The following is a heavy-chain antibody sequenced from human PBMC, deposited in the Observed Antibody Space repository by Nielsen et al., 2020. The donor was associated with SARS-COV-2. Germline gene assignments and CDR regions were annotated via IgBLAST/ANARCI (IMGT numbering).Heavy chain of an antibody. Sequence: PGKGLEWIGYLCYNANTYYNPSLKSRVTISVDTSKNQFSLKLSSVTAADTAVYYCASQAVLLNCSGGSCYSGLYWGQGTLVTVSS. CDR3: ASQAVLLNCSGGSCYSGLY. J-gene: IGHJ4*02. CDR2: LCYNANT. V-gene: IGHV4-31*02. D-gene: IGHD2-15*01.